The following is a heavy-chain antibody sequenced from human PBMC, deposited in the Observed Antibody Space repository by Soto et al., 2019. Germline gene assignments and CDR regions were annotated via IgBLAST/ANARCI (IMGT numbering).Heavy chain of an antibody. J-gene: IGHJ4*02. D-gene: IGHD6-19*01. CDR2: INHSGST. Sequence: SETLSLTCAVYGGSFSGYYWSWIRRPPGKGLEWIGEINHSGSTNYNPSLKSRVTISVDTSKNQFSLKLSSVTAADTAVYYCARTQVAGRTVDYWGQGTLVTVSS. V-gene: IGHV4-34*01. CDR1: GGSFSGYY. CDR3: ARTQVAGRTVDY.